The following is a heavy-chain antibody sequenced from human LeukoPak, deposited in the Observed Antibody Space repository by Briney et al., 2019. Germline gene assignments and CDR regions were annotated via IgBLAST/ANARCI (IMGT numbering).Heavy chain of an antibody. V-gene: IGHV1-2*02. D-gene: IGHD4-17*01. CDR2: INPNSGGT. CDR1: GYTFTGYY. Sequence: GASVKVSCKASGYTFTGYYMHWVRQAPGQGLEWMGWINPNSGGTNYAQKFQGRVTMTRDTSISTAYMELSRLRSDDTAVYYCARVPLYGDYALDYWGQGTLVTVSS. J-gene: IGHJ4*02. CDR3: ARVPLYGDYALDY.